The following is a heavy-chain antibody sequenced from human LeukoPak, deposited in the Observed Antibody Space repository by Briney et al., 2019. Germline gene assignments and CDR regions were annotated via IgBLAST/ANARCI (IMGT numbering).Heavy chain of an antibody. Sequence: PGGSLRLSCAASGFIFSNYAMSWVHQAPGKGLEWVSAIGGRDGGTYYADSVKGRFTVSRDDPKNTLYLQMNTLRVEDTAVYYCAKWGDYDILTGYYDSDYWGRGTLVTVSS. V-gene: IGHV3-23*01. CDR3: AKWGDYDILTGYYDSDY. J-gene: IGHJ4*01. D-gene: IGHD3-9*01. CDR2: IGGRDGGT. CDR1: GFIFSNYA.